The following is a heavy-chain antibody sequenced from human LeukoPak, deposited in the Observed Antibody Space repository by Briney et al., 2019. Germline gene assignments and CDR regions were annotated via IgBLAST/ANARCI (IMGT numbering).Heavy chain of an antibody. CDR3: AKVGGSPAWYYMDV. CDR2: IRYDGSNK. V-gene: IGHV3-30*02. J-gene: IGHJ6*03. Sequence: AGSLRLTCAASGLTFDDYGMSWVRQAPGKGLEWVAFIRYDGSNKYYADSVKGRFTISRDNSKNTLYPQMNSLRAEDTAVYYCAKVGGSPAWYYMDVWGKGTTVTVSS. CDR1: GLTFDDYG. D-gene: IGHD1-26*01.